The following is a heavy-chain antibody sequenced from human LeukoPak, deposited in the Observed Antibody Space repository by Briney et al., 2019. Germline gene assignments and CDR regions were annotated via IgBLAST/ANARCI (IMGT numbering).Heavy chain of an antibody. CDR2: IIPMFGTV. CDR1: GYTFTSYG. CDR3: ARLGGEYTSSWYSGNWVDP. Sequence: SVKVSCKASGYTFTSYGISWVRQAPGQGLEWMGGIIPMFGTVNNAQNFQGRVRITADESTSTVYMELSSLRSEDTAVYYCARLGGEYTSSWYSGNWVDPWGQGTLVIVSS. D-gene: IGHD6-13*01. V-gene: IGHV1-69*13. J-gene: IGHJ5*02.